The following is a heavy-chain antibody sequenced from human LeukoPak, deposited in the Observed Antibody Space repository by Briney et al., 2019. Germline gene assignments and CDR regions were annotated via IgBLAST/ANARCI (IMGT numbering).Heavy chain of an antibody. V-gene: IGHV4-34*01. J-gene: IGHJ4*02. D-gene: IGHD3-9*01. CDR1: GGFFSGYY. CDR3: ARAPLRYFDRSFDY. CDR2: INYSGST. Sequence: SETLSLTCAVCGGFFSGYYWSWLRPPPGRGVEWIGEINYSGSTNYNPSLQSRVTISVDTSKNQVSLKLSSVTAADTAVYYCARAPLRYFDRSFDYWRQGTVVSVSS.